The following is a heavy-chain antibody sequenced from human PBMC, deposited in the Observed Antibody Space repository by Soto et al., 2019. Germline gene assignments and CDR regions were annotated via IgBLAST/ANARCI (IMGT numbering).Heavy chain of an antibody. CDR1: GFTFSNYG. D-gene: IGHD3-22*01. CDR2: ISYDGSNK. J-gene: IGHJ4*02. Sequence: QVQLVESGGGVVQPGRSLRLSCAASGFTFSNYGMHWVRQAPGKGLEWVAVISYDGSNKYYADSVKGRFTISRDNSKNTLYLQMNSLRAEDTAVYYCAKDRYYYDSSGYFDYWGQGTLVTVSS. V-gene: IGHV3-30*18. CDR3: AKDRYYYDSSGYFDY.